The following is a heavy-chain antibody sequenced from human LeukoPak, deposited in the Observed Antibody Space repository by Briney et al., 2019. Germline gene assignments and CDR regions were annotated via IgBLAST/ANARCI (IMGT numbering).Heavy chain of an antibody. CDR1: GFTFSSYA. Sequence: PGGSLRLSCAASGFTFSSYAMHWVRQAPGKGLEWVAVVSYDGSIKYYADSVKGRFTISRDNSKNTLSLQMNSLRAEDTAVYYCASGDGYYYAGYWGQGTLVTVSS. V-gene: IGHV3-30*04. CDR3: ASGDGYYYAGY. CDR2: VSYDGSIK. D-gene: IGHD3-22*01. J-gene: IGHJ4*02.